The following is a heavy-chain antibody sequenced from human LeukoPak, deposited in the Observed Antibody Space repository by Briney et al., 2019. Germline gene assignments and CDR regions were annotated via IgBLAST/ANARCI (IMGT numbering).Heavy chain of an antibody. CDR3: ARVSGQTNVLRYFDWLSHYYYYYMDV. J-gene: IGHJ6*03. CDR1: GYTFTSYD. Sequence: GASVKVSCKASGYTFTSYDINWVRQATGQGLEWMGWMNPNSGNTGYVQKFQGRVTITRNTSISTAYMELSSLRSDDTAVYYCARVSGQTNVLRYFDWLSHYYYYYMDVWGKGTTVTISS. D-gene: IGHD3-9*01. V-gene: IGHV1-8*03. CDR2: MNPNSGNT.